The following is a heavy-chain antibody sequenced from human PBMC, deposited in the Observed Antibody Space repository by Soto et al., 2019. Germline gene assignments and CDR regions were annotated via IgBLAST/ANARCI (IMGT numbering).Heavy chain of an antibody. CDR2: IIPIFGTA. V-gene: IGHV1-69*13. CDR1: GGTFSSYA. Sequence: SVKVSCKASGGTFSSYAISWVRQAPGQGLEWMGGIIPIFGTANYAQKFQGRVTITADESTSTAYMELSSLRSEDTAVYYCARDDVVRDYYYYGMDVWGQGTTVTVSS. CDR3: ARDDVVRDYYYYGMDV. D-gene: IGHD3-10*02. J-gene: IGHJ6*02.